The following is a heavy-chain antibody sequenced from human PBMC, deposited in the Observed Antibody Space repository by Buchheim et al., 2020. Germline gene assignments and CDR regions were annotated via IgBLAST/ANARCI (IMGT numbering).Heavy chain of an antibody. V-gene: IGHV3-48*02. CDR3: ATDYNESSGRGDY. Sequence: EVKLVESGGGLVQPGGSLRLSCESSGFTFSTSTMSWVRQTPAKGLEWVSYISANSRTIYYAESVRCRFTVSRDNARNSLFLDMSSLRDEDSAVYYCATDYNESSGRGDYWGQGTL. CDR2: ISANSRTI. CDR1: GFTFSTST. J-gene: IGHJ4*02. D-gene: IGHD4/OR15-4a*01.